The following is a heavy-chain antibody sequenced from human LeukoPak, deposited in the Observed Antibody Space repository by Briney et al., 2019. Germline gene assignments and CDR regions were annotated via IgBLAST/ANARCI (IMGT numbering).Heavy chain of an antibody. D-gene: IGHD3-22*01. V-gene: IGHV4-59*01. CDR3: ARVVEDSSGYYFGY. CDR2: IYYSGST. Sequence: SETLSLTCTVSGGSISSYYWSWIRQPPGKGLEWIGYIYYSGSTNYNPSLKSRVTISVDTSKNQFSLKLSSVTAADTAVYYCARVVEDSSGYYFGYWGQGTLVTVSS. J-gene: IGHJ4*02. CDR1: GGSISSYY.